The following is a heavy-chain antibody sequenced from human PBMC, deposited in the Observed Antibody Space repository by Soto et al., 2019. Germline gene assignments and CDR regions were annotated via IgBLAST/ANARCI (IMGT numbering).Heavy chain of an antibody. J-gene: IGHJ4*02. CDR2: INAGNGNT. D-gene: IGHD6-19*01. Sequence: QVQLVQSGAEVKKPGASVKVSCKASGYTFTSYAMHWVRQAPGQRLEWMGWINAGNGNTKYSQKFQGRVTITRDTSASTAYMEMSSLRSEDTAVYYCAISSGWYYVSYWGQGTLVTVSS. CDR3: AISSGWYYVSY. V-gene: IGHV1-3*01. CDR1: GYTFTSYA.